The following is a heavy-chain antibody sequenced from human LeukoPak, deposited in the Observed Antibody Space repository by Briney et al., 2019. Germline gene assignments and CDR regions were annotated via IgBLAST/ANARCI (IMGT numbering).Heavy chain of an antibody. CDR1: GGSIGRYY. V-gene: IGHV4-59*01. Sequence: PSETLSLTCTVSGGSIGRYYWSWIRRPPGKGLEWIGYIDDSGNTNYNPSLKSQVTISVDKSKNQFSLELSFVTAADTAMYYCARSDYHNSGSHTVFDAFDIWGQGTRVTVSS. CDR3: ARSDYHNSGSHTVFDAFDI. J-gene: IGHJ3*02. CDR2: IDDSGNT. D-gene: IGHD3-10*01.